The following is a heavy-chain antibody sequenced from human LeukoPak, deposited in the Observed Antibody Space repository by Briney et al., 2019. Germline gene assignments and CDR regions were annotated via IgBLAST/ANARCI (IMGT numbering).Heavy chain of an antibody. CDR1: GFTVSSYS. J-gene: IGHJ5*02. CDR2: IISSSSYI. Sequence: GGSLRLSSAASGFTVSSYSVNWVRQAPGKGLGWVSSIISSSSYIYYADSVKGRFTISRDNAKNSLYLQMNSLRAEDTAVYYCARDIPTHCSGGSCHGTPWFDPWGQGTPVTVSS. CDR3: ARDIPTHCSGGSCHGTPWFDP. D-gene: IGHD2-15*01. V-gene: IGHV3-21*01.